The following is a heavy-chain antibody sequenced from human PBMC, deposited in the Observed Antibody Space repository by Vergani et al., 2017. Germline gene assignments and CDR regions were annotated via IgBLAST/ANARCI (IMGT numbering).Heavy chain of an antibody. CDR2: IDPSDSYT. Sequence: EVQLVQSGAEVKKPGESLRISCKGSGYSFTSYWISWVRQMPGKGLEWMGRIDPSDSYTNYSPSFQGHVTISADKSISTAYLQWSSLKASDTAMYYCARHPQWSSSWEYYFDYWGQGSLVTVSS. J-gene: IGHJ4*02. CDR3: ARHPQWSSSWEYYFDY. D-gene: IGHD6-13*01. CDR1: GYSFTSYW. V-gene: IGHV5-10-1*03.